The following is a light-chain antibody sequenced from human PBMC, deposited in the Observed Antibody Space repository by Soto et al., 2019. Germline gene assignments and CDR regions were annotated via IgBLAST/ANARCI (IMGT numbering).Light chain of an antibody. CDR2: DTN. Sequence: QAVVTQEPSLSVSPGGTVTLTCDSSTGTVTRGHYPFWFQQKPGQAPRTLIFDTNNKHSWTPARFSGSLLGGKAALTLSGAQPEDEADYYCLVSNSGGRVFGGGTKLTVL. CDR3: LVSNSGGRV. V-gene: IGLV7-46*01. CDR1: TGTVTRGHY. J-gene: IGLJ2*01.